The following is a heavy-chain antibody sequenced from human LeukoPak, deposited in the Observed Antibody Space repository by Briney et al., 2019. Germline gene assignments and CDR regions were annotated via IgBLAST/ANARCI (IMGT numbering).Heavy chain of an antibody. Sequence: ASVKVSCKASGYTFPDYYIHWVRQAHGQGLEWVGIINPSFGSTTYAQSFQGRVAMTRDTSTSTVYMELSSLRSEHTAVYYCARELRSVETPRYSCFDYWGGGALVTVSS. CDR3: ARELRSVETPRYSCFDY. CDR2: INPSFGST. D-gene: IGHD4-23*01. CDR1: GYTFPDYY. J-gene: IGHJ4*02. V-gene: IGHV1-46*01.